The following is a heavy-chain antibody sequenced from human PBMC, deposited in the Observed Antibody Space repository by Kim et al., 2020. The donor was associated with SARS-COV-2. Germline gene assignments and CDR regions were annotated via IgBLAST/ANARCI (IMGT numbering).Heavy chain of an antibody. CDR3: ATGLAAAGTSFRYYYGMDV. CDR2: FDPEDGET. J-gene: IGHJ6*02. Sequence: ASVKVSCKVSGYTLTELSMHWVRQAPGKGLEWMGGFDPEDGETIYAQKFQGRVTMTEDTSTDTAYMELSSLRSEDTAVYYCATGLAAAGTSFRYYYGMDVWGQGTTVTVSS. CDR1: GYTLTELS. V-gene: IGHV1-24*01. D-gene: IGHD6-13*01.